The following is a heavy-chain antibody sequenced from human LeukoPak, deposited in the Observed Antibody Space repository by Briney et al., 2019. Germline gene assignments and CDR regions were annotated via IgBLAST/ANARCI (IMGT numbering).Heavy chain of an antibody. J-gene: IGHJ4*02. CDR2: IYSGGIT. CDR1: GGSISSTGSF. CDR3: ATSSKVVRPDSWDY. V-gene: IGHV4-39*07. Sequence: SETLSLTCTVSGGSISSTGSFWGWIRQPPGKGLEWIGSIYSGGITYYNPSLKSRVTISEDTSKKEVSLKLTSVTAADTSIYFCATSSKVVRPDSWDYWGQGTLVTVSS. D-gene: IGHD6-6*01.